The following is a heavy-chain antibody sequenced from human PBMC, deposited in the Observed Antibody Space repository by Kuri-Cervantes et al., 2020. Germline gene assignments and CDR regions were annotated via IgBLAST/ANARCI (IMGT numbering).Heavy chain of an antibody. CDR1: GYTFTSYG. CDR3: AREPPPQQLRRDYYYGMDV. D-gene: IGHD5-24*01. J-gene: IGHJ6*02. CDR2: ISAYNGNT. V-gene: IGHV1-18*01. Sequence: ASVKVSCKASGYTFTSYGISWVRQAPGQGLEWMGWISAYNGNTNYAQKLQGRVTMTTDTSTSTAYMELRSLRSDDTAVYYCAREPPPQQLRRDYYYGMDVWGQGTTVTVSS.